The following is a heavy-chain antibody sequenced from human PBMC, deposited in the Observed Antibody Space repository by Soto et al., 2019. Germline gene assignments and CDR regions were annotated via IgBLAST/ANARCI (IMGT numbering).Heavy chain of an antibody. CDR3: AREFLLVIAAPEYYFDF. D-gene: IGHD2-21*01. CDR1: GFDVSNTD. J-gene: IGHJ4*02. CDR2: IYSGGYT. V-gene: IGHV3-66*01. Sequence: GGSLRLSCAASGFDVSNTDMSWVRQAPGKGLEWVSVIYSGGYTNYADSVKGRFIVSRDSPKNTLYLQMDSLRAEDTAVYYCAREFLLVIAAPEYYFDFWGQGSLVAVSS.